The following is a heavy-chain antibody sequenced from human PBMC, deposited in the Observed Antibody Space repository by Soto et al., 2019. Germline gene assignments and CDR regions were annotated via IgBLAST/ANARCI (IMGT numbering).Heavy chain of an antibody. Sequence: QVQLQESGPGLVKPSETLSLTCTVSGGSVSSGSYYWSWIRQPPGKGLEWIGYIYYSGSTNYNPSLKSRVTISVDTSKNQFSLKLSSVTAADTAVYYCARDRSGSFDYRGQGTLVTVSS. CDR2: IYYSGST. CDR1: GGSVSSGSYY. V-gene: IGHV4-61*01. J-gene: IGHJ4*02. CDR3: ARDRSGSFDY. D-gene: IGHD1-26*01.